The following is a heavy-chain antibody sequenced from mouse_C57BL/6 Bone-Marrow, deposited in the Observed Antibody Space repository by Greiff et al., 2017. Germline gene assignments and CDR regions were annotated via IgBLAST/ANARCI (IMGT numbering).Heavy chain of an antibody. CDR2: ISYDGSN. V-gene: IGHV3-6*01. J-gene: IGHJ2*01. CDR3: ARDRDYYGSSPYYFDD. Sequence: EVKLEESGPGLVKPSQSLSLPCSVTGYSITSGYYWNWIRQFPGNKLEWMGYISYDGSNNYNPSLKNRISITRDPSKNQFFLKLNSVTTEDTATYYCARDRDYYGSSPYYFDDWGQGTTLTVSS. CDR1: GYSITSGYY. D-gene: IGHD1-1*01.